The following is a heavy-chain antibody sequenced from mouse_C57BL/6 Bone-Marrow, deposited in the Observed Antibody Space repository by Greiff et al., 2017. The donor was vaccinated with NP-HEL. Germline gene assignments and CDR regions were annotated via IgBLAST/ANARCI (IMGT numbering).Heavy chain of an antibody. CDR2: IHPNSGST. D-gene: IGHD2-2*01. V-gene: IGHV1-64*01. CDR3: ARSGWLPAWFAY. Sequence: QVQLQQPGAELVKPGASVKLSCKASGYTFTSYWMHWVKQRPGQGLEWIGMIHPNSGSTNYNEKFKSKATLTVDTSSSTAYMQLSSLTSEDSAVYYCARSGWLPAWFAYWGQGTLVTVSA. J-gene: IGHJ3*01. CDR1: GYTFTSYW.